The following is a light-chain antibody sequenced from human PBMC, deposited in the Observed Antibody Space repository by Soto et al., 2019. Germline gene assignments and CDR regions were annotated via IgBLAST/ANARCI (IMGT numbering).Light chain of an antibody. CDR2: GAS. CDR1: QSVSSN. V-gene: IGKV3-15*01. CDR3: QQYNNWPPWT. J-gene: IGKJ1*01. Sequence: EIVMTQSPATLSVSPGERATLSCRASQSVSSNLAWYQQKPGQAPRLLIYGASTRATGIPARFSGSGSETEFTLTISSLQSADFAVYYCQQYNNWPPWTFGQGTKVEIK.